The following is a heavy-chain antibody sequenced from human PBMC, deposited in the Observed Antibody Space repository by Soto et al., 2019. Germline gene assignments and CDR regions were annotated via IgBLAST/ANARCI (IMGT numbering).Heavy chain of an antibody. J-gene: IGHJ6*03. CDR2: ISSSSSTI. CDR3: ARTPPEVRLRKGPRYYYMDV. D-gene: IGHD1-1*01. Sequence: PGGSLRLSCAASGFTFSSYSMNWVRQAPGKGLEWVSYISSSSSTIYYADSVKGRFTISRDNAKNSLYLQMNSLRAEDTAVYYCARTPPEVRLRKGPRYYYMDVWGKGTTVTVSS. CDR1: GFTFSSYS. V-gene: IGHV3-48*01.